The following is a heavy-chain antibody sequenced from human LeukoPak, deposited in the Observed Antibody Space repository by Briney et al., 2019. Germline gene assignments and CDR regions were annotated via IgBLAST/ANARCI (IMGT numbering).Heavy chain of an antibody. Sequence: GGSLRLSCAASGFAFTNAWMNWVRQAPGKGLEWVGRIKSKADGETIDYAAPVKGRFTFSRDDSKNMLYLQMNSLKSEDTAVYYCSTLTSRGLSDSWGQGTLVTVSS. V-gene: IGHV3-15*07. J-gene: IGHJ4*02. CDR3: STLTSRGLSDS. D-gene: IGHD1-20*01. CDR2: IKSKADGETI. CDR1: GFAFTNAW.